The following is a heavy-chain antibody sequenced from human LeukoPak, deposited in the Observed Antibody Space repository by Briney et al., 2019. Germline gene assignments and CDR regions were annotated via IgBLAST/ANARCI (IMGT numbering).Heavy chain of an antibody. CDR3: ARTAESGGFYYYGIDV. CDR1: GFTFSGYG. V-gene: IGHV3-30*06. J-gene: IGHJ6*02. Sequence: GGSLRLSCAASGFTFSGYGMHWVRQAPGKGLEGVAAISYSGTKKYYADSVKGRFTISRDNSKNTLYLQINSLRAEDTAIFYCARTAESGGFYYYGIDVWGQGTTVTVSS. D-gene: IGHD3-16*01. CDR2: ISYSGTKK.